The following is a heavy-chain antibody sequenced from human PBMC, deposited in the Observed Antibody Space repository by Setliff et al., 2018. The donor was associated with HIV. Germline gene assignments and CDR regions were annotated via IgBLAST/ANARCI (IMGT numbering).Heavy chain of an antibody. D-gene: IGHD3-22*01. CDR1: GGSISSSN. V-gene: IGHV3-21*01. CDR3: ARGYYDSSGYYPWLL. CDR2: ISSSSSYI. J-gene: IGHJ4*02. Sequence: ETLSLTCTVSGGSISSSNYYWGWIRQAPGKGLEWVSSISSSSSYIYYADSVKGRFTISRDNAKKSVYLQMNSLRAEDTAVYYCARGYYDSSGYYPWLLWGQGTLVTVSS.